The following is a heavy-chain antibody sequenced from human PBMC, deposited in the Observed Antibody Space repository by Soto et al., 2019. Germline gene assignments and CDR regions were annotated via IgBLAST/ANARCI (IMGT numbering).Heavy chain of an antibody. CDR1: GGTFSSYA. CDR3: ATNDGYDSRAMDDY. V-gene: IGHV1-69*06. CDR2: IIPIFGTA. J-gene: IGHJ4*02. D-gene: IGHD3-22*01. Sequence: QVQLVQSGAEVKKPGSSVKVSCKASGGTFSSYAISWVRQAPGQGLEWMGGIIPIFGTANYAQKFQGRVTITADKYTSTAYMELSSLRSEDTAVYYCATNDGYDSRAMDDYWGQGTLVTVSS.